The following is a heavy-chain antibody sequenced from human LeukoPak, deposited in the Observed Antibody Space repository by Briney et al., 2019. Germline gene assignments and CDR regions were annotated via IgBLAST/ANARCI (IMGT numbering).Heavy chain of an antibody. J-gene: IGHJ4*02. V-gene: IGHV4-34*01. D-gene: IGHD3-22*01. Sequence: SETLSPTCAVYGGSFSGYYWSWLRQPPGKGLEWIAEINHSGSTNYNPSLKSRVTISIDTSKNQFSLKLSSVTAADTAVYYCASSRHYDSSGYWMYYFDFWGQGTLVTVSS. CDR3: ASSRHYDSSGYWMYYFDF. CDR2: INHSGST. CDR1: GGSFSGYY.